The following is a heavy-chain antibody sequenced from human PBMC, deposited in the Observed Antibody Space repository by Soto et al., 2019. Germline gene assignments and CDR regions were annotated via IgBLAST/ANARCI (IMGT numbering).Heavy chain of an antibody. J-gene: IGHJ3*01. D-gene: IGHD3-3*01. CDR1: SGSMNGYY. CDR2: IYYSGST. Sequence: SETLSLTCTVSSGSMNGYYWNWIRQPPGKGLEWIGYIYYSGSTNYNPSLKSRVTISVDTSKNQFSLKLSSVTAADTAEYYCARAGDYHFWSGYSHNAFNFCDKGQMRTVSS. CDR3: ARAGDYHFWSGYSHNAFNF. V-gene: IGHV4-59*01.